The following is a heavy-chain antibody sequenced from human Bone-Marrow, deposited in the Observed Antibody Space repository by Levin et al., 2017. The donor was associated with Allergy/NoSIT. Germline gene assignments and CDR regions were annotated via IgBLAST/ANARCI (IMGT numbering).Heavy chain of an antibody. CDR3: ARGDTAGPFDY. Sequence: GESLKISCKGSGYSFTSYYINWVRQMPGKGLEWMGRVDPSDSYANYSPSFQGHVTISVDKSSSTAYLPWTSLKASDTAMYYCARGDTAGPFDYWGQGTLVPVSS. CDR1: GYSFTSYY. J-gene: IGHJ4*02. D-gene: IGHD5-18*01. V-gene: IGHV5-10-1*01. CDR2: VDPSDSYA.